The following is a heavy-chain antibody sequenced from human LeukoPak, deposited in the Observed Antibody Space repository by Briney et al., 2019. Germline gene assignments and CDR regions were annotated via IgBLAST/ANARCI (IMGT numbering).Heavy chain of an antibody. CDR2: INHIGST. Sequence: SETLSLTCAVDGGSFSGYYWSWVRQPPGKRLEWIGEINHIGSTNYNPSLKSRVTISVDTSKNQFSLKLSSVTAADTAVYYCARHEKRRRVVVVVAARGSFDIWGQGTMVTVSS. V-gene: IGHV4-34*01. J-gene: IGHJ3*02. CDR1: GGSFSGYY. D-gene: IGHD2-15*01. CDR3: ARHEKRRRVVVVVAARGSFDI.